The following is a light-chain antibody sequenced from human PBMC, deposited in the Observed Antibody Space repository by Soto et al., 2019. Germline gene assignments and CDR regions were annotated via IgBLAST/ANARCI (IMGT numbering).Light chain of an antibody. CDR2: GNT. CDR3: QSYDSSLSGVV. CDR1: SSDVGNYNL. Sequence: QSALTQPASVSGSPGQPITISCTGTSSDVGNYNLVSWYQQLPGTAPKLLIYGNTNRPSGVPDRFSGSKSGTSASLAITGLQAEDEADYYCQSYDSSLSGVVFGGGTKLTVL. V-gene: IGLV1-40*01. J-gene: IGLJ2*01.